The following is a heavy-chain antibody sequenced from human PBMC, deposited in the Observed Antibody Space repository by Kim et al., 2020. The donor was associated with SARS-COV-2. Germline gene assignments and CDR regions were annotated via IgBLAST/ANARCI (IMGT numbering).Heavy chain of an antibody. V-gene: IGHV3-33*06. Sequence: GGSLRLSCAASGFTFNSYGMYWVRQAPGKGLEWVAVIWYDGSHKYYTDSVKGRFTISRDNSKNTVYLQMNSQRAEDTAVYYCAKDRAARLYYYGMDVWGQGTTVTVSS. CDR3: AKDRAARLYYYGMDV. CDR2: IWYDGSHK. CDR1: GFTFNSYG. D-gene: IGHD6-6*01. J-gene: IGHJ6*02.